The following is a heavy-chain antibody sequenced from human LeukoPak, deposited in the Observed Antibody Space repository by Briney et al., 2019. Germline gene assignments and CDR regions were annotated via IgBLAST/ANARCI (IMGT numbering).Heavy chain of an antibody. V-gene: IGHV4-59*01. D-gene: IGHD3-22*01. Sequence: ASETLSLTCSVSGGSISSYYWSWIRQPPGKGLEWIGYIYYSGSTNYNPSLKSRVTISVDTSKNQFSLRLSSVTAADTAVYYCARVTGYIVEDYFDYWGQGTLVTVSS. CDR2: IYYSGST. CDR1: GGSISSYY. CDR3: ARVTGYIVEDYFDY. J-gene: IGHJ4*02.